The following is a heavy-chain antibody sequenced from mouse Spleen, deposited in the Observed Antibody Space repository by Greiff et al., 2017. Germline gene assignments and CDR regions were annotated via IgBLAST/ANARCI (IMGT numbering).Heavy chain of an antibody. CDR1: GFNIKDTY. CDR2: IDPANGNT. Sequence: VQLQQSGAELVKPGASVKLSCTASGFNIKDTYMSWVKQRPEQGLEWIGRIDPANGNTKYDPKFQGKATITADTSSNTAYLQLSSLTSEDTAVYYCARGDDSAWFAYWGQGTLVTVSA. J-gene: IGHJ3*01. V-gene: IGHV14-3*02. D-gene: IGHD2-4*01. CDR3: ARGDDSAWFAY.